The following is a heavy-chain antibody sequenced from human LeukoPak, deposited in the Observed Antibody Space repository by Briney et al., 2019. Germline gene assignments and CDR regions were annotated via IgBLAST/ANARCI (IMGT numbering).Heavy chain of an antibody. CDR1: GGTFSSYA. Sequence: SVTVSCKASGGTFSSYAISWVRQAPGQGLEWMGGIIPIFGTANYAQKFQGRVTITADESTSTAYMELSSLRSEDTAVYYCARGAAAFSGYYYYYGMDVWGQGTTVTVSS. CDR3: ARGAAAFSGYYYYYGMDV. V-gene: IGHV1-69*13. CDR2: IIPIFGTA. D-gene: IGHD6-13*01. J-gene: IGHJ6*02.